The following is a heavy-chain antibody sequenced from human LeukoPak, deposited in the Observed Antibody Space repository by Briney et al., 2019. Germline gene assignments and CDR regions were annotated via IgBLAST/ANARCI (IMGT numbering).Heavy chain of an antibody. J-gene: IGHJ3*02. CDR3: AKPKYCSSTSCYTADAFDI. Sequence: GGSLRLSCAASGFTFSSYAMSWVRQAPGKGLEWVSAIRGSGGSTYYADSVKGRFTISRDNSKNTLYLQMNSLRAEDTAVYYCAKPKYCSSTSCYTADAFDIWGQGTMVTVSS. CDR1: GFTFSSYA. D-gene: IGHD2-2*02. CDR2: IRGSGGST. V-gene: IGHV3-23*01.